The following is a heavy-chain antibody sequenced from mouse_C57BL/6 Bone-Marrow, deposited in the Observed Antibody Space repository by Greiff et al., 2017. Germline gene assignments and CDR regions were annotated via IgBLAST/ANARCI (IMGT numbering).Heavy chain of an antibody. CDR2: IYPGSGNT. CDR3: ARGNDGYYPWCFDY. CDR1: GYTFTDYY. D-gene: IGHD2-3*01. V-gene: IGHV1-76*01. J-gene: IGHJ2*01. Sequence: QVQLQQSGAELVRPGASVKLSCKASGYTFTDYYINWVKQRPGQGLEWIARIYPGSGNTYYNEKFKGKATLTAEKSSSTAYMQLSSLTSEDSAVYCCARGNDGYYPWCFDYWGQGTTLTVSS.